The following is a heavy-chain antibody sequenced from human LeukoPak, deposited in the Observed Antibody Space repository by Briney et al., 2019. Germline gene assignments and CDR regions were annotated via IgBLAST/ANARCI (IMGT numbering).Heavy chain of an antibody. CDR2: IIPILGIA. CDR3: ARGGDTAMALPFDY. D-gene: IGHD5-18*01. Sequence: ASVKVSCKASGGTFSSYAISWVRQAPGQGLEWMGRIIPILGIANYAQKFQGRVTITADKSTSTAYMELSSLRSEDTAVYYCARGGDTAMALPFDYWGQGTLVTVSS. V-gene: IGHV1-69*04. J-gene: IGHJ4*02. CDR1: GGTFSSYA.